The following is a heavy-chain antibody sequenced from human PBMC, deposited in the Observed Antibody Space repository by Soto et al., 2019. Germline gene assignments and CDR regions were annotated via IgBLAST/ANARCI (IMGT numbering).Heavy chain of an antibody. D-gene: IGHD3-16*01. CDR3: AIWGGNNSTLVYYYFLAV. J-gene: IGHJ6*03. Sequence: KPPGKGLEWIGSIYSSGNTYYNPPLKSRITISVDKSKNQFSLKLSSVTAADTAVYYCAIWGGNNSTLVYYYFLAVWGKGTTVPVSS. V-gene: IGHV4-39*01. CDR2: IYSSGNT.